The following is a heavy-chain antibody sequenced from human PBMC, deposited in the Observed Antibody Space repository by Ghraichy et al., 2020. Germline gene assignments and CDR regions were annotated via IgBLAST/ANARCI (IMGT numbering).Heavy chain of an antibody. V-gene: IGHV4-59*02. D-gene: IGHD4-17*01. CDR2: IYYTGST. J-gene: IGHJ5*01. CDR3: ARDGHDAGDYVWFDS. CDR1: GGSVNGRY. Sequence: SQTLSLTCTVSGGSVNGRYWTWIRQPPGKGLECFGYIYYTGSTNYNPSLKSRVTMSIDRSKKQFSLRLTSVTAADTAVYYCARDGHDAGDYVWFDSWGQGILVTVSS.